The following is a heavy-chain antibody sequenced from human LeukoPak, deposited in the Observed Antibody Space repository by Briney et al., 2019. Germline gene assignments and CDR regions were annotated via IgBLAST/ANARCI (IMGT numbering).Heavy chain of an antibody. D-gene: IGHD3-3*01. CDR2: IIPIFGTA. Sequence: GASVKVSCKASGGTLSSYAISWVRQAPGQGLEWMGRIIPIFGTANYAQKFQGRVTITTDESTSTAYMELSSLRSEDTAVYYCARVIDDFWSGPLKSKSWFDPWGQGTLVTVSS. V-gene: IGHV1-69*05. J-gene: IGHJ5*02. CDR1: GGTLSSYA. CDR3: ARVIDDFWSGPLKSKSWFDP.